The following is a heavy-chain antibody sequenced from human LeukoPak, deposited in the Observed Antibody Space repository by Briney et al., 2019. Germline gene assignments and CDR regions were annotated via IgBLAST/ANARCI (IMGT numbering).Heavy chain of an antibody. CDR2: IYTSGST. V-gene: IGHV4-61*02. CDR1: GGSISSGSYY. Sequence: SQTLSLTCTVSGGSISSGSYYWSWIRQPAGKGLEWIGRIYTSGSTNYNPSLKSRVTISVDTSKNQFSLKLSSVTAADTAVYYCARDAQIYMNYYDSSGYYFDYWGQGTLVTVSS. J-gene: IGHJ4*02. D-gene: IGHD3-22*01. CDR3: ARDAQIYMNYYDSSGYYFDY.